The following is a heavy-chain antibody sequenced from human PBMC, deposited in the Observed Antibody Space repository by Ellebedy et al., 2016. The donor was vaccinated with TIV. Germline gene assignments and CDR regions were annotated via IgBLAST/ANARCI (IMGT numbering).Heavy chain of an antibody. V-gene: IGHV1-2*02. D-gene: IGHD3-10*01. J-gene: IGHJ6*02. CDR2: INPNSGGT. CDR3: ARRGYYGSGSYYNVGYYYGMDV. CDR1: GYTFTGYY. Sequence: ASVKVSCKASGYTFTGYYMHWVRQAPGQGLEWMGWINPNSGGTNYAQKFQGRVTMTRDTSISTAYMELSRLRSDDTAMYYCARRGYYGSGSYYNVGYYYGMDVWGQGTTVTVSS.